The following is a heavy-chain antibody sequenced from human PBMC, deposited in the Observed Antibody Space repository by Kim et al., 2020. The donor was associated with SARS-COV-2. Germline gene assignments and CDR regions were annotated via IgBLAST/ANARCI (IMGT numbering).Heavy chain of an antibody. Sequence: SETLSLTCAVYGGSFSGYYWSWIRQPPGKGLEWIGEINHSGSTNYNPSLKSRVTISVDTSKNHFSLRLTSVTAADTAVYYCAYESVGYSDYDLASRGAFDYWGQGTLVTVSS. J-gene: IGHJ4*02. CDR2: INHSGST. CDR1: GGSFSGYY. V-gene: IGHV4-34*01. CDR3: AYESVGYSDYDLASRGAFDY. D-gene: IGHD5-12*01.